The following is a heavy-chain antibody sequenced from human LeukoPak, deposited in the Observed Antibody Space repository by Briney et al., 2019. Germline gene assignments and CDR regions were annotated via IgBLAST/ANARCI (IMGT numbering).Heavy chain of an antibody. Sequence: GASVKVSCKASGYTFTGSGWYLYWLRQAPGQGLECVGWLHPNNGATGYAQKFQGRVAMTTDTSISTAYMELSRLRPDDTAIYYCARDGPAQMVDFDDWGQGTLVTVSS. CDR1: GYTFTGSGWY. CDR3: ARDGPAQMVDFDD. CDR2: LHPNNGAT. V-gene: IGHV1-2*02. J-gene: IGHJ4*02. D-gene: IGHD3-10*01.